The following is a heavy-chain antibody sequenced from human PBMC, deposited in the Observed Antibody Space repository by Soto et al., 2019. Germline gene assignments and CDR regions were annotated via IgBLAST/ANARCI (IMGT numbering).Heavy chain of an antibody. CDR1: GYSFTGYW. CDR2: IDPSGSYI. CDR3: ARSSTSVTPYFDS. Sequence: PGESLKISCKASGYSFTGYWISWVREMPGKGLEWMGRIDPSGSYITYSQSFQGHVTISADKSINTAYLQWSGLKASDTAIYYCARSSTSVTPYFDSWGQGALVTVSS. J-gene: IGHJ4*02. D-gene: IGHD4-17*01. V-gene: IGHV5-10-1*01.